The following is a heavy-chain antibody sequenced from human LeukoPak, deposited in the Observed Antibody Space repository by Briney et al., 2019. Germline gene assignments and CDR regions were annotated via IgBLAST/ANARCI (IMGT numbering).Heavy chain of an antibody. J-gene: IGHJ4*02. CDR1: GFTFDDYG. D-gene: IGHD3-16*01. Sequence: PGGSLRLSCAASGFTFDDYGMSWVRQAPGKGLEWVSGINWNGGSTGYADSVKGRFTISRDNAKNSLYLQMNSLRAEDTALYYGGRVYDSFGGGPGIFDYGGKEPLVTVSS. V-gene: IGHV3-20*04. CDR2: INWNGGST. CDR3: GRVYDSFGGGPGIFDY.